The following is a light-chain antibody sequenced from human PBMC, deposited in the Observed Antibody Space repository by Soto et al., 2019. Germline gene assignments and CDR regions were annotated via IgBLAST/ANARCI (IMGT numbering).Light chain of an antibody. Sequence: AIQVTQSPTSLSASVGDRVTITCRTSQDVRNRLGWYQQKPGKAPKLLIYGASSLQGGVSSRFSGSGFGTDFTLTISSLQPEDSATYYCLQDYTYFWMFGQGTKGDIK. CDR3: LQDYTYFWM. CDR1: QDVRNR. J-gene: IGKJ1*01. V-gene: IGKV1-6*01. CDR2: GAS.